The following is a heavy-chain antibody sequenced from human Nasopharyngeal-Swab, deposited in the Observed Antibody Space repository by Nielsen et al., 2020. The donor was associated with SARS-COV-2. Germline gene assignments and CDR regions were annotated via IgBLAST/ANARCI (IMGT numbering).Heavy chain of an antibody. Sequence: ASVKVSYKASGYTFTGYYIHWFRQAPGQGLEWVGRINPNSGGTNYGQKFKGRVTVTTSSSTAYMEVTSLRSDDTAVYFCARGPETWRQLWRFDYWGQGTLVTVSS. J-gene: IGHJ4*02. CDR3: ARGPETWRQLWRFDY. V-gene: IGHV1-2*06. CDR1: GYTFTGYY. D-gene: IGHD5-18*01. CDR2: INPNSGGT.